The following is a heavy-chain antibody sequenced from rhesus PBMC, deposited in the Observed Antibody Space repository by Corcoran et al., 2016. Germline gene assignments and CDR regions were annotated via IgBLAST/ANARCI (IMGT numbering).Heavy chain of an antibody. V-gene: IGHV4-160*01. D-gene: IGHD5-12*01. Sequence: QVQLQESGPGLVKPSATLSLTCAVSGGSISSNYWSWIRQAPGKGLGWMGRIYGRGGSTDYNPSLKSRVTISTDTSKNQFSLKLSSVTAADTAVYYCARSGYSRWYFDYWGQGVLVTVSS. CDR3: ARSGYSRWYFDY. CDR2: IYGRGGST. CDR1: GGSISSNY. J-gene: IGHJ4*01.